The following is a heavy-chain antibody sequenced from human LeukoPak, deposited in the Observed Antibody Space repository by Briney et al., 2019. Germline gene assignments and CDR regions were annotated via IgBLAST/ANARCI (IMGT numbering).Heavy chain of an antibody. CDR2: FNPENGNT. J-gene: IGHJ3*02. CDR3: ARVTGTTPGDAFDI. V-gene: IGHV1-18*01. CDR1: GYSFVGYG. D-gene: IGHD1-7*01. Sequence: GASVKVSCKASGYSFVGYGITWVRQAPGQGLEWMGWFNPENGNTNYAQKVQGRVTMTADTSTSTSYMELRSLRSDDTAVYYCARVTGTTPGDAFDIWGQGTMVTVSS.